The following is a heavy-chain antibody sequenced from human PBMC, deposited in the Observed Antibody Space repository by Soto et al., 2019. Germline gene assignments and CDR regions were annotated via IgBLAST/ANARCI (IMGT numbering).Heavy chain of an antibody. CDR3: ARDVGN. V-gene: IGHV1-2*02. CDR2: INPNSGGT. Sequence: KRAWKGAGYTMTGDFVHWVRQAPGQGLEWMGWINPNSGGTNYAQKFQGRVTMTRDTSISTAYMELSRLRSDDTAVYYCARDVGNWGQATLVTVSS. J-gene: IGHJ4*02. CDR1: GYTMTGDF.